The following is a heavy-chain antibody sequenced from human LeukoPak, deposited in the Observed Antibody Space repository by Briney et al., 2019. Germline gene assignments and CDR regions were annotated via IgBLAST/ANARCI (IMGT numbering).Heavy chain of an antibody. Sequence: SVKVSCKASGGTFSSYAISWVRQAPGQGLEWMGRIIPIFGTANYAQKFQGRVTITTDESTSTAYMELRSLRSDDTAVYYCARDSSGWYKDFDYWGQGTLVTVSS. D-gene: IGHD6-19*01. CDR3: ARDSSGWYKDFDY. CDR1: GGTFSSYA. V-gene: IGHV1-69*05. J-gene: IGHJ4*02. CDR2: IIPIFGTA.